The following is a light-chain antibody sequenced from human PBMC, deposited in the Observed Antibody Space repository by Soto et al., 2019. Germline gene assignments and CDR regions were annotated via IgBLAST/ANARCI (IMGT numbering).Light chain of an antibody. CDR1: QSVGGSF. Sequence: ETVLTQSPGTLSLSPGERATLSCRASQSVGGSFLAWYQQRPGQAPRLLIYGASSRATGIPARFSGSGSGTDFTLTISSLEPEDFAVYYCQQLTDWPPQWTFGQGTKVDIK. J-gene: IGKJ1*01. CDR2: GAS. V-gene: IGKV3D-20*02. CDR3: QQLTDWPPQWT.